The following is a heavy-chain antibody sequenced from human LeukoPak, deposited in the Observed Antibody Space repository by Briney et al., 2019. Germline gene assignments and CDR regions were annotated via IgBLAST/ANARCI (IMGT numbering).Heavy chain of an antibody. CDR1: GGWGGDYY. Sequence: PSETLSLTCTVSGGWGGDYYWSWIRQPPGKGLEWIGYIYYNGNTFYTPSLKSRVTISFDASKNQFSLKLTSVTAADTAVYYCARLNYYDSSGRDYWGQGTLVTVSS. J-gene: IGHJ4*02. V-gene: IGHV4-30-4*01. CDR2: IYYNGNT. D-gene: IGHD3-22*01. CDR3: ARLNYYDSSGRDY.